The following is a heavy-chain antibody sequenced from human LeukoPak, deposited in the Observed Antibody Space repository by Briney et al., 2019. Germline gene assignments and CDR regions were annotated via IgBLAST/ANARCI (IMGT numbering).Heavy chain of an antibody. CDR3: AKARTLTTLLGD. J-gene: IGHJ4*02. CDR1: GFTFSTYA. V-gene: IGHV3-23*01. Sequence: GGSPRLSCAASGFTFSTYAMSWVRQAPGKELEWVSGISGSGFTTNYADSVKGRFTFSRDNSKNTLYLQMNSLRAEDTAVYYCAKARTLTTLLGDWGQGTLVTVSS. CDR2: ISGSGFTT. D-gene: IGHD4-17*01.